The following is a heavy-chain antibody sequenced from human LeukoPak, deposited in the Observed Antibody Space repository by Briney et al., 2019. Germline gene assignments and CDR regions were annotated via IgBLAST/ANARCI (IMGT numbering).Heavy chain of an antibody. J-gene: IGHJ4*02. Sequence: ASVTVSCKASGYPFNNYDINWVRQATGQGLEWMGWMNPHSGKTGYAQNFQGRVTMTRDTSISTAYMELSSLRSDDTAVYYCAREGRGYSYGVVKDYWGQGTLVTVSS. CDR2: MNPHSGKT. V-gene: IGHV1-8*01. CDR3: AREGRGYSYGVVKDY. CDR1: GYPFNNYD. D-gene: IGHD5-18*01.